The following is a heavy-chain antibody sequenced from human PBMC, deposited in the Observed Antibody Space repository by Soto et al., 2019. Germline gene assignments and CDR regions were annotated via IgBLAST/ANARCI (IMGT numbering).Heavy chain of an antibody. CDR3: ARLGGFGYLDPPDH. CDR1: GFSLSTTAVG. Sequence: QITLKESGPTLVKPTQTLTLTCTFSGFSLSTTAVGVGWIRQPPGKALEWLAIIYWDDDKHYTPSLKSRLTVTKDPSKNLVVLAVANMDPVDTAPYGCARLGGFGYLDPPDHWGQGNLGTVSS. V-gene: IGHV2-5*02. J-gene: IGHJ5*02. CDR2: IYWDDDK. D-gene: IGHD3-10*01.